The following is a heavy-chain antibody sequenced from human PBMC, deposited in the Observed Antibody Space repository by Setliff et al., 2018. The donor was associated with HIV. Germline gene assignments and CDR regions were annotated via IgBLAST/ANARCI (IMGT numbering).Heavy chain of an antibody. CDR1: GDSISSGSYY. V-gene: IGHV4-31*03. D-gene: IGHD4-17*01. Sequence: KASETLSLTCTVSGDSISSGSYYWSWIRQHPGKGLEWIGYIHYSGSTHYNPSLDSRLTISVDTSQNRFSLKLSSVTAADTAVYYCARDSPGPAPYGDSSWGQGTLVTVSS. J-gene: IGHJ4*02. CDR3: ARDSPGPAPYGDSS. CDR2: IHYSGST.